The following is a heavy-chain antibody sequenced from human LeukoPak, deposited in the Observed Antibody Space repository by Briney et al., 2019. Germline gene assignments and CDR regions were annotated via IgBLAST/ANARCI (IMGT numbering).Heavy chain of an antibody. CDR3: ARDLYDSTYFDY. Sequence: ASVKVSCKASGYTFTSYAMHWVRQAPGQRLEWMGWINAGNGNTKYSQEFQGRVTITRDTSASTAYMELSSLRAEDMAVYYCARDLYDSTYFDYWGQGTLVTVSS. CDR2: INAGNGNT. J-gene: IGHJ4*02. V-gene: IGHV1-3*03. CDR1: GYTFTSYA. D-gene: IGHD3-22*01.